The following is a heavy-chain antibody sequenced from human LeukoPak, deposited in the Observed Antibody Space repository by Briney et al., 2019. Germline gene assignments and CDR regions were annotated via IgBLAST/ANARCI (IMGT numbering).Heavy chain of an antibody. D-gene: IGHD4-11*01. V-gene: IGHV3-48*03. CDR3: ARVVEGYSNYPPYYYYGMDV. J-gene: IGHJ6*02. CDR1: GFTFSSYE. Sequence: GGSLRLSCAASGFTFSSYEMNWVRRAPGKGLEWVSYISSSGSTIYYADSVKGRFTISRDNAKNSLYLQMNSLRAEDTAVYYCARVVEGYSNYPPYYYYGMDVWGQGTTVTVSS. CDR2: ISSSGSTI.